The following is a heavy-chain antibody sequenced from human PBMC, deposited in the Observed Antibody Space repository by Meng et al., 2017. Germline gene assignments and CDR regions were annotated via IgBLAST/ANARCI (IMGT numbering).Heavy chain of an antibody. CDR3: AKDSVRYCSGGSCYSIRT. CDR1: GFTFDDYA. V-gene: IGHV3-9*01. J-gene: IGHJ4*02. CDR2: ISWNSGSI. D-gene: IGHD2-15*01. Sequence: SLKISCAASGFTFDDYAMHWVRQAPGKGLEWVSGISWNSGSIGYADSVKGRFTISRDNAKNSLYLQMNSLRAEDTALYYCAKDSVRYCSGGSCYSIRTWGQGTRVTGSS.